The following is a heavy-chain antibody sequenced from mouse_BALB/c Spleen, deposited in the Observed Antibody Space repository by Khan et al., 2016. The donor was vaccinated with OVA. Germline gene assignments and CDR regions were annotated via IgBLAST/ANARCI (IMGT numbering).Heavy chain of an antibody. CDR1: GYTFTSYT. J-gene: IGHJ3*01. Sequence: QVRLQQSGAELARPGASVKMSCKASGYTFTSYTIHWIKLRPGQGLEWIGYINPSNGYTTYNQKFKDKATLTADKSSTTAYMELSKMTSDNSALYNCVRDGAYHRNAGWFAYWGQGTLVTVSA. V-gene: IGHV1-4*01. D-gene: IGHD2-14*01. CDR2: INPSNGYT. CDR3: VRDGAYHRNAGWFAY.